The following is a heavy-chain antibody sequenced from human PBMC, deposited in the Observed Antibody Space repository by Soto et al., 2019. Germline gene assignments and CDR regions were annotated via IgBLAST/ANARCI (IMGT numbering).Heavy chain of an antibody. Sequence: ASVKVSCKASGYTFTGYYMHWVRQAPGQGLEWMGWINPNSGGTNYAQKFQGWVTMTRDTSISTAYMELSRLRSDDTAVYYCAISYGDSPTGIMDVWGKGTTVTVSS. J-gene: IGHJ6*03. V-gene: IGHV1-2*04. CDR2: INPNSGGT. CDR3: AISYGDSPTGIMDV. D-gene: IGHD4-17*01. CDR1: GYTFTGYY.